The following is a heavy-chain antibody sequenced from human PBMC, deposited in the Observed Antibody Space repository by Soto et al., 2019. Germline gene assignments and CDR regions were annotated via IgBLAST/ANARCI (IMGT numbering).Heavy chain of an antibody. Sequence: SGAEVKKPGASVKVSCKASGYTFTGYYMHWVRQAPGQGLEWMGWINPNSGGTNYAQKFQGWVTMTRDTSISTAYMELSRLRSHDTAVYYCARGTVTYYYYYYMDVWGKGTTVTVSS. D-gene: IGHD4-17*01. V-gene: IGHV1-2*04. J-gene: IGHJ6*03. CDR1: GYTFTGYY. CDR2: INPNSGGT. CDR3: ARGTVTYYYYYYMDV.